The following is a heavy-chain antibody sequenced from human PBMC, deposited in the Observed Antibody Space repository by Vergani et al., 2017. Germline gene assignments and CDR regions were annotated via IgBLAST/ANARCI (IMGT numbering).Heavy chain of an antibody. D-gene: IGHD3-10*01. J-gene: IGHJ4*02. Sequence: QVQLVQSGAEVKKPGASVKVSCKASGYTFTSYDINWVRQATGQGLEWMGWMNPNSGNTGYAQKFQGRVTMTRDTSISTAYMELSRLRSDDTAVYYCARDWKRITMVRGANPSALDWGQGTLVTVSS. CDR1: GYTFTSYD. CDR2: MNPNSGNT. V-gene: IGHV1-8*01. CDR3: ARDWKRITMVRGANPSALD.